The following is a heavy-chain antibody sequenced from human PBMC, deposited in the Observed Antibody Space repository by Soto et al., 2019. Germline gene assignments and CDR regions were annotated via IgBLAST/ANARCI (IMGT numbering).Heavy chain of an antibody. Sequence: PSETLSLTCTVSGGSISSYYGSWIRQPPGKGPEWIGYIYYSGSTNYNPSLKSRVTISVDTSKNQFSLKLSSVTAADTAVYYCARRVGRTSPPDYWGQGTLVTVSS. J-gene: IGHJ4*02. V-gene: IGHV4-59*08. CDR3: ARRVGRTSPPDY. CDR1: GGSISSYY. CDR2: IYYSGST. D-gene: IGHD2-2*01.